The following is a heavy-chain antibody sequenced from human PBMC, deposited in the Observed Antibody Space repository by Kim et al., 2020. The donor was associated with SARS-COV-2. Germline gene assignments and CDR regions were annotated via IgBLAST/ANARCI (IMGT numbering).Heavy chain of an antibody. Sequence: GGSLRLSCAASGFTFDDYAMHWVRQGPGKGLEWVSLISGDGGSTYYADSVKGRFTISRDNSKNSLYLQMNSLRTEDTAFYYCAKVGGPAAPPITMVRGVMDDYWGQGTLVTVSS. CDR2: ISGDGGST. CDR1: GFTFDDYA. D-gene: IGHD3-10*01. CDR3: AKVGGPAAPPITMVRGVMDDY. V-gene: IGHV3-43*02. J-gene: IGHJ4*02.